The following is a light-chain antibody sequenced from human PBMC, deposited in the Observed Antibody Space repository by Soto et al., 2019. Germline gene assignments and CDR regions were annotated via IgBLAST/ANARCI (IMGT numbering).Light chain of an antibody. V-gene: IGLV4-69*01. CDR2: LNNDGSH. J-gene: IGLJ3*02. Sequence: QSVLTQSPSASASLGASVKLTCTLSSGHSSYAIAWHRQQPEKGPRYLMKLNNDGSHSNGDGIPDRFSGSSSGAERYLTISSLQSEDEADYYCQTWDTGIRVFGGGTKLTVL. CDR1: SGHSSYA. CDR3: QTWDTGIRV.